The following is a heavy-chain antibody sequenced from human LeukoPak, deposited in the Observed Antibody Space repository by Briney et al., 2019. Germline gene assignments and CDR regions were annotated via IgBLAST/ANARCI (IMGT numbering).Heavy chain of an antibody. D-gene: IGHD2-15*01. CDR1: GGSISSSSYY. V-gene: IGHV4-39*07. Sequence: SETLSLTCTVSGGSISSSSYYWGWIRQPPGKGLEWIGSIYYSGSTYYNPSLKSRVTISVDTSKNQFSLKLSSVTAADTAVYYCARDVVVVAAGRHFDYWGQGTLVTVSS. CDR3: ARDVVVVAAGRHFDY. J-gene: IGHJ4*02. CDR2: IYYSGST.